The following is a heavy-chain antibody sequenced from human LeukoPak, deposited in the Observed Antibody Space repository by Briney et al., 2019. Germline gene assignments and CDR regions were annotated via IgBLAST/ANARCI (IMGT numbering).Heavy chain of an antibody. V-gene: IGHV3-74*01. Sequence: GALRLSCAASGFTFSSYWMHWVRQAPGKGLVWVSRINSDGSSTSYADSVKGRFTIPRDNAKNTLYLQMNSLRAEDTAVYYCARAPYYYGMDVWGQGTTVTVSS. CDR1: GFTFSSYW. J-gene: IGHJ6*02. CDR2: INSDGSST. CDR3: ARAPYYYGMDV.